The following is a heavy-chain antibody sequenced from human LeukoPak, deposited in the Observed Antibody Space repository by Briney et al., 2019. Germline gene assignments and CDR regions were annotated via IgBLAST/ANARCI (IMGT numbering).Heavy chain of an antibody. CDR2: INHSGST. V-gene: IGHV4-34*01. CDR1: GGSLSGYY. J-gene: IGHJ6*03. D-gene: IGHD3-3*01. CDR3: ARVAHYDFWSGYSRPRGYYYYYYMDV. Sequence: NPSETLSLTCAVYGGSLSGYYWSWIRQPPGKGLEWIGEINHSGSTNYNPSLKSRVTISVDTSKNQFSLKLSSVTAADTAVYYCARVAHYDFWSGYSRPRGYYYYYYMDVWGKGTTVTVSS.